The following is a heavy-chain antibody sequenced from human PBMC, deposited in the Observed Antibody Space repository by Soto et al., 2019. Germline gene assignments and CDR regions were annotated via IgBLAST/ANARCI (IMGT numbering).Heavy chain of an antibody. CDR3: AKDFWSFTSGGAVGGY. CDR2: ISWNSGSI. V-gene: IGHV3-9*01. CDR1: GFTFDDYA. Sequence: EVQLVESGGGLVQPGRSLRLSCAASGFTFDDYAMHWVRQAPGKGLEWVSGISWNSGSIGYADSVKGRFTISRDNAKNSLYLQMNSLRAEDTALYYCAKDFWSFTSGGAVGGYWGQGTLVTVSS. D-gene: IGHD3-16*01. J-gene: IGHJ4*02.